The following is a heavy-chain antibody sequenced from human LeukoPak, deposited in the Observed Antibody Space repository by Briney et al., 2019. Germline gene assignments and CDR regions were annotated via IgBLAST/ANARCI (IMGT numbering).Heavy chain of an antibody. D-gene: IGHD4-17*01. CDR1: GYSFVLYG. CDR2: ISGSTGDT. V-gene: IGHV1-18*03. J-gene: IGHJ4*02. Sequence: ASVKVSCKASGYSFVLYGISWVRQAPGEGPEWMGWISGSTGDTNYAQKFQGRVTMTADTSSSTAYMELRSLRLDDMAVYYCARDENYGIFLNVDYWGQGTLVTVSS. CDR3: ARDENYGIFLNVDY.